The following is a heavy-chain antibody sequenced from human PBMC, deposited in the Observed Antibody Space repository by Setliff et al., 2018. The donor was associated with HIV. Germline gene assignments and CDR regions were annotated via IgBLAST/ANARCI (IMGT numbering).Heavy chain of an antibody. Sequence: LSLTCTVSGGSISSYYWSWIRQPPGKGLEWIGYIYYTGTTHYNPSLKSRVAMSVDTSKNQFSLDLTSVTPADTAVYYCARLRVISSSQTFDHWGQGMLVTVSS. CDR3: ARLRVISSSQTFDH. D-gene: IGHD3-3*02. CDR1: GGSISSYY. CDR2: IYYTGTT. V-gene: IGHV4-59*12. J-gene: IGHJ4*02.